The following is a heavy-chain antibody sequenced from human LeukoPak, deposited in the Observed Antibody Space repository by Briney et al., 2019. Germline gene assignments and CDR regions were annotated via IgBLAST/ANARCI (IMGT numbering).Heavy chain of an antibody. Sequence: ASVKVSCKASGYTFTSYGISWVRQAPGQGLEWMGWISAYNGNTNYAQKFQGRVTMTEDTSTDTAYMELSSLRSDDTAVYYCASDPVGYCSANGCYSVDYWGQGTLVTVSS. V-gene: IGHV1-18*01. CDR1: GYTFTSYG. J-gene: IGHJ4*02. D-gene: IGHD2-15*01. CDR3: ASDPVGYCSANGCYSVDY. CDR2: ISAYNGNT.